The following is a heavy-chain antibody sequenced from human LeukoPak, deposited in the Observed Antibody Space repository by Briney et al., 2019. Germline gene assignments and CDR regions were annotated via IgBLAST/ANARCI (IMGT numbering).Heavy chain of an antibody. J-gene: IGHJ4*02. D-gene: IGHD3-22*01. CDR2: IYYSENT. Sequence: SETLSLTCTVSGVSISSYYWSWIRQPPGKGLEWIGNIYYSENTNYNSSLKSRVPISEDTSKNQFSLKLTSVTAAATAAYYCAGGNVYDSRVHPYHFHFWGQGTLVSVSS. CDR3: AGGNVYDSRVHPYHFHF. CDR1: GVSISSYY. V-gene: IGHV4-59*01.